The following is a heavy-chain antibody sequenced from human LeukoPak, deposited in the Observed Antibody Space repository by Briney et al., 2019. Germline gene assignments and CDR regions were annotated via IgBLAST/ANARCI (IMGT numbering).Heavy chain of an antibody. CDR3: ARDLTSLAAVSDNWFDP. CDR1: GYTFTSYY. Sequence: ASVKVSCKASGYTFTSYYMHWVRQAPGQGLEWMGIINPSGGSTSYAQKFQGRVTMTRDTSTSTVYMELSSLRSEDTAVYYCARDLTSLAAVSDNWFDPWGQGTLVTVSS. J-gene: IGHJ5*02. V-gene: IGHV1-46*01. CDR2: INPSGGST. D-gene: IGHD6-6*01.